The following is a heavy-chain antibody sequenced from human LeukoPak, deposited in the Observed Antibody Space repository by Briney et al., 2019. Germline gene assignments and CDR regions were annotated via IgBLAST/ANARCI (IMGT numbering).Heavy chain of an antibody. CDR3: ARGDIVVAWYYFDY. J-gene: IGHJ4*02. Sequence: GGSLRLSCAASGFTFSSYNMNWVRQAPGKGLEWVSSISSSSSTIYYADSVKGRFTISRDNAKNSLYLQMNSLRAEDTAVYYCARGDIVVAWYYFDYWGQGTLVTVSS. D-gene: IGHD2-15*01. CDR2: ISSSSSTI. V-gene: IGHV3-48*04. CDR1: GFTFSSYN.